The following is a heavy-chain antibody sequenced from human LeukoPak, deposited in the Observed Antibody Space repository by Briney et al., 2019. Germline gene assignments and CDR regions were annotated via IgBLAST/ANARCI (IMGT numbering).Heavy chain of an antibody. Sequence: SETLSLTCTVSGGSISSYYWSWIRQPPGKGLEWIGYIYYSGSTNYNPSLKSRVTISVDTSKNQFSLKLSSVTAADTAVYYCARLPGYYDSSGYYFPYYFDYWGQGTLVAVSS. CDR2: IYYSGST. V-gene: IGHV4-59*08. CDR1: GGSISSYY. CDR3: ARLPGYYDSSGYYFPYYFDY. J-gene: IGHJ4*02. D-gene: IGHD3-22*01.